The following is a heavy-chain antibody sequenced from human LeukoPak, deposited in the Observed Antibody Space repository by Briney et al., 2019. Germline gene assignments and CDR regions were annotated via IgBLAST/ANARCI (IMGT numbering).Heavy chain of an antibody. CDR1: GYTFTSFG. CDR2: SSAYNGNT. Sequence: ASVKVSCKASGYTFTSFGISWVGQAPGQGLGGLGGSSAYNGNTNYAQKLQGRVTMTTDTSTSTAYMELRSLRSDDTAVYYCARTLEFSSWNYWYFDLWGRGTLVTVSS. D-gene: IGHD6-13*01. V-gene: IGHV1-18*01. CDR3: ARTLEFSSWNYWYFDL. J-gene: IGHJ2*01.